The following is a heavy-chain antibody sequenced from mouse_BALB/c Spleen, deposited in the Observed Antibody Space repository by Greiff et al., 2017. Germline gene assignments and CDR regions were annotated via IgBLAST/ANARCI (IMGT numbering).Heavy chain of an antibody. V-gene: IGHV3-2*02. CDR3: ARGGLRPSLFDY. CDR2: ISYSGST. J-gene: IGHJ2*01. Sequence: EVHLVESGPGLVKPSQSLSLTCTVTGYSITSDYAWNWIRQFPGNQLEWMGYISYSGSTSYNPSLKSRISITRDTSKNQFFLQLNSVTTEDTATYYCARGGLRPSLFDYWGQGTTLTVSS. CDR1: GYSITSDYA. D-gene: IGHD2-4*01.